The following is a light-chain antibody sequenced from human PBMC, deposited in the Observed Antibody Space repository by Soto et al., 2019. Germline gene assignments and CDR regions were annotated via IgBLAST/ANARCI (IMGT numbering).Light chain of an antibody. CDR2: GAS. Sequence: EIVMTQSPVTLSVSPGERATLSCRASQTVTTDLAWYQQKPGQAPRLVIHGASTRATDFPARFSGSGSGTEFTLTISSLQSEDVAVYHCQQYHSNPELTFGGGTKVEIK. CDR3: QQYHSNPELT. CDR1: QTVTTD. V-gene: IGKV3-15*01. J-gene: IGKJ4*01.